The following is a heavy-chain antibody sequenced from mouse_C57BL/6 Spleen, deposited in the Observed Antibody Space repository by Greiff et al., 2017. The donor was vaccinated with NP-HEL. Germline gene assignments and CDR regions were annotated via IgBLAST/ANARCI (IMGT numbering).Heavy chain of an antibody. V-gene: IGHV1-69*01. Sequence: VQLQQSGAELVMPGASVKLSCKASGYTFTSYWMHWVKQRPGQGLEWIGEIDPSDSYTNYNQKFKGKSTLTVDKSSSTAYMQLSSLTSEDSAVYYCARLIYYDYDDRFDYWGQGTTLTVSS. D-gene: IGHD2-4*01. J-gene: IGHJ2*01. CDR2: IDPSDSYT. CDR3: ARLIYYDYDDRFDY. CDR1: GYTFTSYW.